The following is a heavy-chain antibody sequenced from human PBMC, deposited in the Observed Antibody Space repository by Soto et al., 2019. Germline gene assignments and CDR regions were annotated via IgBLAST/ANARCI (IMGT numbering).Heavy chain of an antibody. D-gene: IGHD3-10*01. Sequence: SETLSLTCTVSGGSISSYYWSWIRQPPGKGLEWIGYIYYSGSTNYNPSLKSRVTISVDTSKNQFSLKLSSVTAADTAVYYCARVMGGFGELEGIGEYYFDYWGQGTLVTVSS. V-gene: IGHV4-59*01. CDR3: ARVMGGFGELEGIGEYYFDY. J-gene: IGHJ4*02. CDR1: GGSISSYY. CDR2: IYYSGST.